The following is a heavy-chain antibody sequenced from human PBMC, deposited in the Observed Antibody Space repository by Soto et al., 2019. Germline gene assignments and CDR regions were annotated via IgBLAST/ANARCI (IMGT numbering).Heavy chain of an antibody. CDR3: ARDLPLLWFGEFPPWGNMDV. CDR2: INSDGSST. D-gene: IGHD3-10*01. Sequence: ESLRLSCAASGFTFSSYWMHWVRQAPGKGLVWVSRINSDGSSTSYADSVKGRFTISRDNAKDTLYLQMNSLRAEDTAVYYCARDLPLLWFGEFPPWGNMDVWGQGTTVTVSS. V-gene: IGHV3-74*01. CDR1: GFTFSSYW. J-gene: IGHJ6*02.